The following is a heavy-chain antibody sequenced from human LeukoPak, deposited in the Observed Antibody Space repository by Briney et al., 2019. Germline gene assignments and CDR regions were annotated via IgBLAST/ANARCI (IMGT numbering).Heavy chain of an antibody. CDR1: GGSFSGYY. CDR2: INHSGST. D-gene: IGHD3-10*01. Sequence: SETLSLTCAVYGGSFSGYYLSWIRQPPGKGLEWIGEINHSGSTNYNPSLKSRVTISVDTSKNQFSLKLSSVTAADTAVYYCARLNYYGSGSYYLDYWGQGTLVTVSS. J-gene: IGHJ4*02. V-gene: IGHV4-34*01. CDR3: ARLNYYGSGSYYLDY.